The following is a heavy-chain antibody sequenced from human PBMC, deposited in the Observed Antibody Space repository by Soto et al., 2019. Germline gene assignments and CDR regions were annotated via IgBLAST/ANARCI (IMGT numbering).Heavy chain of an antibody. V-gene: IGHV1-69*13. Sequence: SVKVSCKASGGTFSSYAISWVRQAPGQGLEWMGGIIPIFGTANYAQKFQGRVTITADESTSTAYMELSSLRSEDTAVYYCARGVNRLFGVGIPTYYYYYGMDVWG. CDR3: ARGVNRLFGVGIPTYYYYYGMDV. CDR1: GGTFSSYA. D-gene: IGHD3-3*01. J-gene: IGHJ6*02. CDR2: IIPIFGTA.